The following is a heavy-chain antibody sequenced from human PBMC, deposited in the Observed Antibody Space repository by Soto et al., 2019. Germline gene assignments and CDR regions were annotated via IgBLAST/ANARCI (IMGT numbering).Heavy chain of an antibody. CDR1: GFTFSGYA. V-gene: IGHV3-30-3*01. CDR3: ARDPLDRQEAYYFDY. Sequence: QVQLVESGGGVVQPGRSLRLSCAASGFTFSGYAMHWVRQAPGKGLEWVAIISYDGSNKYYADSVKGRFTISRDNSKNTLYRQMNSLRAEDTAVYYCARDPLDRQEAYYFDYWGQGTLVTVSS. CDR2: ISYDGSNK. J-gene: IGHJ4*02.